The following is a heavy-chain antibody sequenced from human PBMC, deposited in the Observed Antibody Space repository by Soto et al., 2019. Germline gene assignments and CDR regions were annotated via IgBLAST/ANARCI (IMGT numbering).Heavy chain of an antibody. V-gene: IGHV5-51*01. J-gene: IGHJ6*02. Sequence: GESLKISCKGSGYNFTTYWIGWVRQMPGKGLEWMGIIYPGDSDTRYSPSFQGQVTISADTSINTAYLQLSSLKASDTAMYYCARPPRRERADYGMDVWGQGTSVTVSS. CDR3: ARPPRRERADYGMDV. D-gene: IGHD6-25*01. CDR1: GYNFTTYW. CDR2: IYPGDSDT.